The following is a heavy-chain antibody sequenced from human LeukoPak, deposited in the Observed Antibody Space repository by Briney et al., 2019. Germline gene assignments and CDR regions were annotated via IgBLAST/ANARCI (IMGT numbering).Heavy chain of an antibody. J-gene: IGHJ6*02. V-gene: IGHV3-23*01. CDR3: ARETYDILTGYHYYGMDV. Sequence: PGGSLRLSCAASGFTFSSYAMSWVRQAPGEGLEWVSAISVSGGSTYYADSVKGRFTISRDNSKNTLSLQMNSLRAEDTAVYYCARETYDILTGYHYYGMDVWGQGTTVTVSS. D-gene: IGHD3-9*01. CDR1: GFTFSSYA. CDR2: ISVSGGST.